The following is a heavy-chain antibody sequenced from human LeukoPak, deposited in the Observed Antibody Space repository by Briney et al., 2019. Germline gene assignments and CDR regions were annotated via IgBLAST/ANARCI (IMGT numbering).Heavy chain of an antibody. Sequence: PSETLSLTCTVSGGSISSNSFYWGWIRQPPGKGLEWIGSIYYSGSTYYNPSLKSRVTISVDTSKNQFSLKLSSVTAADTAVYYCARGWYSTKEFDYWGQGTLVTVSS. D-gene: IGHD6-13*01. J-gene: IGHJ4*02. CDR1: GGSISSNSFY. CDR3: ARGWYSTKEFDY. CDR2: IYYSGST. V-gene: IGHV4-39*07.